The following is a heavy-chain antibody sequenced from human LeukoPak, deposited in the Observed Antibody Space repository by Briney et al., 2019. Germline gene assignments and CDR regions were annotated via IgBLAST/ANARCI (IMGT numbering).Heavy chain of an antibody. Sequence: ASVKVSCEASGYTFTSYYMHWVRQAPGQGLEWMGGIIPIFGTANYAQKFQGRVTITADESTSTAYMELSSLRSEDTAVYYCARSRAYYDILTGYPNYYYYYGMDVWGQGTTVTVSS. CDR2: IIPIFGTA. V-gene: IGHV1-69*13. CDR1: GYTFTSYY. J-gene: IGHJ6*02. CDR3: ARSRAYYDILTGYPNYYYYYGMDV. D-gene: IGHD3-9*01.